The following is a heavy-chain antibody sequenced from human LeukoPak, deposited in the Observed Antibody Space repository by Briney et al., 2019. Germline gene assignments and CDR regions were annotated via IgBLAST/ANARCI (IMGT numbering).Heavy chain of an antibody. V-gene: IGHV3-7*05. CDR1: GFTFSNYW. CDR3: ARVSSTASPSYYFDF. D-gene: IGHD6-6*01. CDR2: IKQDGSEK. Sequence: GGSLRLSCAASGFTFSNYWMHWVRQAPGKGLEWVANIKQDGSEKYFVDSVRGRYTISRDNAKNSLYLQMNSLRAEDTAVYYCARVSSTASPSYYFDFWGQGTLVTVSS. J-gene: IGHJ4*02.